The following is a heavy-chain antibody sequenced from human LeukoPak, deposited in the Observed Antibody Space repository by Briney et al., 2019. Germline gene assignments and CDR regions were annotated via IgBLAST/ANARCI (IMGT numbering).Heavy chain of an antibody. CDR3: AKRYSYGLIHYYGMDV. J-gene: IGHJ6*02. Sequence: GASVKVSCKASGYTFTSYGISWVRQAPGQGLEWMGWISAYNGNTNYAQKLQGRVTMTTDTSTSTAYMELRSLRSDDTAVYYCAKRYSYGLIHYYGMDVWGQGTTVTVSS. CDR1: GYTFTSYG. CDR2: ISAYNGNT. V-gene: IGHV1-18*01. D-gene: IGHD5-18*01.